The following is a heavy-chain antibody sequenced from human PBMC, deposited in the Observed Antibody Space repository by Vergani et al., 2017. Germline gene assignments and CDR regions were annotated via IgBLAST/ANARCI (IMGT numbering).Heavy chain of an antibody. Sequence: QVQLVQSGAEVKKPGSSVKVSCKASGGTFSSYAISWVRQAPGQGLEWMGWINPNSGGTNYAKKFPGRVTMTRDTSISTVYRELSRLRSDDTAVYYCARERVVGFDYWGQGTLVTVSS. CDR3: ARERVVGFDY. V-gene: IGHV1-2*02. D-gene: IGHD2-21*01. J-gene: IGHJ4*02. CDR2: INPNSGGT. CDR1: GGTFSSYA.